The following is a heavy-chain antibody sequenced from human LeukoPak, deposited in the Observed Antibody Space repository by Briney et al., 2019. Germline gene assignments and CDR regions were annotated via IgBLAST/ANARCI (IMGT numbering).Heavy chain of an antibody. CDR3: ARERRDGYNRAVDY. CDR2: IYYSGST. D-gene: IGHD5-24*01. Sequence: SETLSPTCTVSGGSISSYYWSWIRQPPGKGLEWIGYIYYSGSTNYNPSLKSRVTISVDTSKNQFSLKLSSVTAADTAVYYCARERRDGYNRAVDYWGQGTLVTVSS. J-gene: IGHJ4*02. V-gene: IGHV4-59*01. CDR1: GGSISSYY.